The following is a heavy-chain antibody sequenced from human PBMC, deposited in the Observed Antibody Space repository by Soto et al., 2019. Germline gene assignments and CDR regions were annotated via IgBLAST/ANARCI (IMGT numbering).Heavy chain of an antibody. J-gene: IGHJ5*02. CDR3: ARGEGYCSGGVCYRWFDP. CDR2: INAGSGNT. CDR1: GYTFTKYA. D-gene: IGHD2-15*01. V-gene: IGHV1-3*01. Sequence: QVQLVQSGAEVKRPGASVKLSCKASGYTFTKYAIHWVRQAPGQGLEWMGWINAGSGNTKYSQKFQGRVTATRDISATTVYMELRSLRFEDTAVYYCARGEGYCSGGVCYRWFDPWGQGSLVTVSS.